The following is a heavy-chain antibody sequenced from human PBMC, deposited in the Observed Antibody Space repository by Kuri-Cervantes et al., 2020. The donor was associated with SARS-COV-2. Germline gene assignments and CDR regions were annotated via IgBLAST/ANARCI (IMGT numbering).Heavy chain of an antibody. CDR3: ARARVRGVITTYYYSGMEV. J-gene: IGHJ6*02. CDR1: GYTFTGYY. CDR2: INPNSGGT. D-gene: IGHD3-10*01. Sequence: ASVKVSCKASGYTFTGYYIHWVRQAPGQGLEWMGWINPNSGGTNYAQKFQGWVTMTRDTSINTAYMELSRRRSDDTAVYYCARARVRGVITTYYYSGMEVWGQGTTVTVSS. V-gene: IGHV1-2*04.